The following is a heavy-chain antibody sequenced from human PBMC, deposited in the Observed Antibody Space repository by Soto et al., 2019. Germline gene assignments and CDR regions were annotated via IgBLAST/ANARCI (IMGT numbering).Heavy chain of an antibody. V-gene: IGHV3-33*01. CDR1: GFTFSSYG. CDR3: ARSFSGSCDY. Sequence: QVQLVESGGGVVQPGRSLRLSCAASGFTFSSYGMQWVRQAPGKGLEWVAVIWYDGSNKYYADSVKGRFTISRDNSKNTLYLQMNSVRAEDTAVYYCARSFSGSCDYWGQGTLVTVSS. CDR2: IWYDGSNK. J-gene: IGHJ4*02. D-gene: IGHD1-26*01.